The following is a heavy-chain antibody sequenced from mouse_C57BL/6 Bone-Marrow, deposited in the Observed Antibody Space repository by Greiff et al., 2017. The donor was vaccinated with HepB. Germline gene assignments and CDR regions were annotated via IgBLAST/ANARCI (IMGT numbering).Heavy chain of an antibody. D-gene: IGHD1-1*01. J-gene: IGHJ1*03. V-gene: IGHV1-52*01. CDR1: GYTFTSYW. Sequence: QVQLQQPGAELVMPGASVKLSCKASGYTFTSYWMHWVKQRPIQGLEWIGNIDPSDSETHYNQKFKDKATLTVDKSSSTAYMQLSSLTSEDSAVYYCARWAYYYGSSSRYFDVWGTGTTVTVSS. CDR2: IDPSDSET. CDR3: ARWAYYYGSSSRYFDV.